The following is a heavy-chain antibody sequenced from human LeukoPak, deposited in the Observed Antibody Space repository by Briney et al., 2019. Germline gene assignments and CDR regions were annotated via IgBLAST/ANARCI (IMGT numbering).Heavy chain of an antibody. CDR2: IYYTGST. CDR3: ARLSKGRYFDYIFDY. J-gene: IGHJ4*02. D-gene: IGHD3-9*01. V-gene: IGHV4-39*01. CDR1: GGSGDSVSSSTYY. Sequence: PSETLSLTCTVSGGSGDSVSSSTYYWGWIRQPPGKGLEWIGNIYYTGSTYYNPSLKSRVTMSVDTSKNQFSPKVSSVTAADTAVYYCARLSKGRYFDYIFDYWGQGTLVTVSS.